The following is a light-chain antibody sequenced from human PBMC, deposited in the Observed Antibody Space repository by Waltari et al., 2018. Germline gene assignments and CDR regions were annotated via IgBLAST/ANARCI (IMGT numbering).Light chain of an antibody. V-gene: IGKV3-11*01. J-gene: IGKJ3*01. Sequence: SCSASESVSSKVTWYQQKRGQAPRLLVYDASYRASGIPPRFSGSGSGTDFTLTISSLEPDDFAVYYCQQRSSWPITFGPGTKVDFK. CDR3: QQRSSWPIT. CDR2: DAS. CDR1: ESVSSK.